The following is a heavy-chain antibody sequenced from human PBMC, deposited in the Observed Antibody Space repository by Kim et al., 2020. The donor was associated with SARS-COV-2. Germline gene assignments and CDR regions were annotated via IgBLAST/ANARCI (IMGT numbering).Heavy chain of an antibody. Sequence: GSTYYTPALKSRVTISVDTSKNQFSLQLSSVTAADTAVYYCARDHDGRFDYWGQGTLVTVSS. CDR2: GST. CDR3: ARDHDGRFDY. J-gene: IGHJ4*02. D-gene: IGHD1-1*01. V-gene: IGHV4-30-2*05.